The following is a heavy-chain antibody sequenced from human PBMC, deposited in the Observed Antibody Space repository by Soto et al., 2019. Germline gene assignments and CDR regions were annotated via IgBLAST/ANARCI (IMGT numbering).Heavy chain of an antibody. CDR2: IWYDGSNK. Sequence: GGTLRLSCAASGFIFSNYGMHWVRQAPGKGLEWVALIWYDGSNKYYADSVKRLFIVSRDNTNNIVFLQFNMMTADETAVYYFAREGLVAGYSDFWGQGTLVTVSS. CDR1: GFIFSNYG. J-gene: IGHJ4*02. V-gene: IGHV3-33*01. D-gene: IGHD6-19*01. CDR3: AREGLVAGYSDF.